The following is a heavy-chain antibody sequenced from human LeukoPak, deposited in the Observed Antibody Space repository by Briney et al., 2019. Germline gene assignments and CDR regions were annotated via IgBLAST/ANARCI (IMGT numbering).Heavy chain of an antibody. CDR2: IYCSGST. V-gene: IGHV4-31*03. J-gene: IGHJ3*02. D-gene: IGHD3-9*01. Sequence: TLSLTCTVSGGSISSGGYYWSWIRQHPGKGLEWIGYIYCSGSTYYNPSLKSRVTISVDTSKNQFSLKLSSVTAADTAVYYCARVLTDILTGYYPDAFDIWGQGTMVTVSS. CDR1: GGSISSGGYY. CDR3: ARVLTDILTGYYPDAFDI.